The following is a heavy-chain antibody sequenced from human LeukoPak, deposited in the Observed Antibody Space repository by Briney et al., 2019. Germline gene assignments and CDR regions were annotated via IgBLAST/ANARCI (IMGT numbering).Heavy chain of an antibody. V-gene: IGHV4-39*01. Sequence: PSETLSLTCTVSGGSISSSSYYWGWIRQPPGKGLEWIGSIYYTGSTYYNPSLKSRVTISVDTSKNQFSLKLSSVTAADTAVYYCARHTKPGDYDILTGCYKPSRRYYFDYWGQGTLVTVSS. CDR2: IYYTGST. J-gene: IGHJ4*02. CDR3: ARHTKPGDYDILTGCYKPSRRYYFDY. D-gene: IGHD3-9*01. CDR1: GGSISSSSYY.